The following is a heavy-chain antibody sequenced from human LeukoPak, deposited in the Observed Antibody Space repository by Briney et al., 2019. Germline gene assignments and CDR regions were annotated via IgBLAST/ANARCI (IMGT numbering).Heavy chain of an antibody. D-gene: IGHD3-10*01. Sequence: SETLSLTCTVSGGSISSYYWSWIRQPPGKGLEWIGYIYYSRSTNYSPSLKSRVTISVDTSKNQFSLKLSSVTAADTAVYYCASQELLWFGESRFDPWGQGTLVTVSS. CDR2: IYYSRST. CDR3: ASQELLWFGESRFDP. CDR1: GGSISSYY. J-gene: IGHJ5*02. V-gene: IGHV4-59*01.